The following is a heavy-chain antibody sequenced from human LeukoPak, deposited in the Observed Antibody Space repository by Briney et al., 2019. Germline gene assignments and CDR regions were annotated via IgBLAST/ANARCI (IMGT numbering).Heavy chain of an antibody. CDR2: IYYSGST. J-gene: IGHJ5*02. Sequence: SETLSLTCTVSGGSISSGGYYWSWIRQHPGKGLEWIGYIYYSGSTYYNPSLKSRVTISVDTSKNQFSLKLSSVTAADTAVYYCARAENPYPQHASWSDPWGQGTLVTVSS. CDR3: ARAENPYPQHASWSDP. V-gene: IGHV4-31*03. CDR1: GGSISSGGYY. D-gene: IGHD1-14*01.